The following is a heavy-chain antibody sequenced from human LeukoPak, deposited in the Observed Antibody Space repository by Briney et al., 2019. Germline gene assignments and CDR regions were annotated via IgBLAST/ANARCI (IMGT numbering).Heavy chain of an antibody. CDR1: GYTLTELS. J-gene: IGHJ4*02. CDR2: FDPEDGET. D-gene: IGHD2-2*01. V-gene: IGHV1-24*01. Sequence: GASVEVSCKVSGYTLTELSMHWVRQAPGKGLEWMGGFDPEDGETIYAQKFQGRVTMTEDTSTDTAYMELSSLRSEDTAVYYCATGLEYQLLFYFDYWGQGTLVTVSS. CDR3: ATGLEYQLLFYFDY.